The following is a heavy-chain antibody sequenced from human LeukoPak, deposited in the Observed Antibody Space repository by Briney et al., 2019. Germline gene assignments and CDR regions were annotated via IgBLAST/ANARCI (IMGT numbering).Heavy chain of an antibody. Sequence: GGSLRLSRAASGFTFSDYYMSWIRQAPGKGLEWVSYISSSGSTIYYADSVKGRFTISRDNAKNSLYLQMNSLRAEDTAVYYCARHFCSGGSCYSLQYYFDYWGQGTLVTVSS. CDR3: ARHFCSGGSCYSLQYYFDY. CDR1: GFTFSDYY. CDR2: ISSSGSTI. V-gene: IGHV3-11*01. J-gene: IGHJ4*02. D-gene: IGHD2-15*01.